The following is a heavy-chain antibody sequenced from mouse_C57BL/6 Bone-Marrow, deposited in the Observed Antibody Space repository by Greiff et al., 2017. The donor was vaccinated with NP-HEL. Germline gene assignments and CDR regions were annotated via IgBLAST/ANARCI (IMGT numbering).Heavy chain of an antibody. V-gene: IGHV1-81*01. D-gene: IGHD1-2*01. J-gene: IGHJ4*01. CDR2: IYPRSGNT. Sequence: QVQLQQSGAELARPGASVKLSCKASGYTFTSYGISWVKQRTGQGLEWIGEIYPRSGNTYYNEKFKGKATLTADKSSSTAYMELRSLTSEDSAVYFCAREVLRPHYYAMDYWGQGTSVTVSS. CDR1: GYTFTSYG. CDR3: AREVLRPHYYAMDY.